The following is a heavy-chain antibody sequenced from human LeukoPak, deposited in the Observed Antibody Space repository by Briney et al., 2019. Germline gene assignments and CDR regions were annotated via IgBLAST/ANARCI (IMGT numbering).Heavy chain of an antibody. CDR2: VNHSGST. CDR1: GGSFSDYY. CDR3: ARQLRRRGGAFDI. V-gene: IGHV4-34*01. Sequence: PSETLSLTCAAYGGSFSDYYWSWIRQPPGKGLEWIGEVNHSGSTNYNPSLKSRVTMSVDTSMNQFSLKLSSVTAADTAVYYCARQLRRRGGAFDIWGQGTMVTVSS. J-gene: IGHJ3*02. D-gene: IGHD1-7*01.